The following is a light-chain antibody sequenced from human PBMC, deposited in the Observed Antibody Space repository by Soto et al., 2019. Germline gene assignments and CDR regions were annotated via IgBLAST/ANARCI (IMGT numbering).Light chain of an antibody. CDR2: GVS. Sequence: EVVMTKSPATLSVSPGERATLSCRASQSVSSNFLAWYQQKPGQAPRLLIYGVSIRATGIPARFSGSGSGTEFTLTISSLQSEDFAVYYCQQYSAWPLTFGGGTKVEI. J-gene: IGKJ4*01. CDR1: QSVSSN. V-gene: IGKV3-15*01. CDR3: QQYSAWPLT.